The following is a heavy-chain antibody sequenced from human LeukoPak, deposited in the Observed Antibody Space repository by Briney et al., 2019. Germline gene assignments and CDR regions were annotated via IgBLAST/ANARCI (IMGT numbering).Heavy chain of an antibody. CDR3: ARDSITMVRGANDY. V-gene: IGHV1-18*04. CDR1: RYTFTGYY. Sequence: ALVKVSCKASRYTFTGYYMHWVRQAPGQGLEWMGWISAYNGNTNYAQKLQGRVTMTTDTSTSTAYMELRSLRSDDTAVYYCARDSITMVRGANDYWGQGTLVTVSS. CDR2: ISAYNGNT. J-gene: IGHJ4*02. D-gene: IGHD3-10*01.